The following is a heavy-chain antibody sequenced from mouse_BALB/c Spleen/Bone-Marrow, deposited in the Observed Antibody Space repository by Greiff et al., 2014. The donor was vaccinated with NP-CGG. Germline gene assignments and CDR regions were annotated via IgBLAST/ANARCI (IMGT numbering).Heavy chain of an antibody. CDR3: ARSHGYYPYWYFDV. D-gene: IGHD2-3*01. CDR1: GYTFTSYW. CDR2: IDPSDSGT. J-gene: IGHJ1*01. V-gene: IGHV1-69*02. Sequence: LEESGAELVKPGAPVKLSCKASGYTFTSYWMNWVKQRPGRGLEWIGRIDPSDSGTHYNQKFKDKATLTVDKSSSTAYIQLSSLTSEDSAVYYCARSHGYYPYWYFDVWGAGTTVTVSS.